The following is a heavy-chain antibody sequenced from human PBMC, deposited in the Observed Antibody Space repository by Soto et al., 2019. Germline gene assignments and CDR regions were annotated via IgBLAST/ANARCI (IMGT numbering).Heavy chain of an antibody. CDR1: GFTFRSYA. V-gene: IGHV3-23*01. CDR3: AKEGWIVVVITTSAFDI. Sequence: GGSLRLSCAASGFTFRSYAMIWVRQAPGKGLEWVSAISGSGGSTYYADSVKGRFTISRDNSKNTLYLQMNSLRAEDTAVYYCAKEGWIVVVITTSAFDIWGQGTMVTVSS. CDR2: ISGSGGST. D-gene: IGHD3-22*01. J-gene: IGHJ3*02.